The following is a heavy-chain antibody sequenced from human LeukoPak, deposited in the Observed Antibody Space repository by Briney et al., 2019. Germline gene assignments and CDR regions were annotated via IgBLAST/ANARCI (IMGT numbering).Heavy chain of an antibody. CDR3: ATAPNWGFVGY. CDR1: GYTLTELS. CDR2: FDPEDGET. J-gene: IGHJ4*02. Sequence: ASVKVSCKVSGYTLTELSMHWVRQAPGKGLEWMGGFDPEDGETIYAQKFQGRVTMTGDTSTDTAYMELSSLRSEDTAVYYCATAPNWGFVGYWGQGTLVTVSS. D-gene: IGHD7-27*01. V-gene: IGHV1-24*01.